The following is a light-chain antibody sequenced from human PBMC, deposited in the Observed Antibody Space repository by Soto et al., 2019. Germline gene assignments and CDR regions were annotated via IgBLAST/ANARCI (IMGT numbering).Light chain of an antibody. CDR3: QQANSFPLT. J-gene: IGKJ4*01. CDR1: QSISDS. V-gene: IGKV1-12*01. Sequence: DIQMTQSPSTLSASVGDRVTITCRASQSISDSLAWYQQKPGKAPKLLIYAASSLQSGVPSRFSGSGSGTDFTLTISSLQPEDFATYYCQQANSFPLTFGGGTKVDIK. CDR2: AAS.